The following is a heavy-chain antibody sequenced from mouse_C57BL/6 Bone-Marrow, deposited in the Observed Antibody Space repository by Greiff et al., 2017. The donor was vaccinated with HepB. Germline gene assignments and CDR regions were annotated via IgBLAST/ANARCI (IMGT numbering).Heavy chain of an antibody. Sequence: VQLKESGAELVRPGASVKLSCTASGFNIKDDYMHWVKQRPEQGLEWIGWIDPENGDTEYASKFQGKATITADTSSNTAYLQLSSLTSEDTAVYYCTTDTTVVAPYYFDYWGQGTTLTVSS. CDR1: GFNIKDDY. CDR2: IDPENGDT. D-gene: IGHD1-1*01. V-gene: IGHV14-4*01. J-gene: IGHJ2*01. CDR3: TTDTTVVAPYYFDY.